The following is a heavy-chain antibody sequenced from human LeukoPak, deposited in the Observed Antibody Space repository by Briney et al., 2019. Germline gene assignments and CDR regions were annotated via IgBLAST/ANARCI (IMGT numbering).Heavy chain of an antibody. CDR2: INPNSGGT. D-gene: IGHD2-2*02. V-gene: IGHV1-2*02. CDR1: GYTFTGYY. Sequence: ASVKVSCKASGYTFTGYYMHWVRQAPGQGLEWMGWINPNSGGTNYAQKFQGRVTMTRDTSISTAYMELSRLRSDDTAVYYCARGSYCSSTSCYTFDYWDQGTLVTVSS. J-gene: IGHJ4*02. CDR3: ARGSYCSSTSCYTFDY.